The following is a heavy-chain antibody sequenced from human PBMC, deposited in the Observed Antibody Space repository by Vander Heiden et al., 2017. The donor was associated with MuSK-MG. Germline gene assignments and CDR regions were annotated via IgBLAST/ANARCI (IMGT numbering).Heavy chain of an antibody. CDR2: IYSGGST. J-gene: IGHJ5*02. Sequence: VQLVESGGGLVQPVGSLSLSCSASGFTLPSHFLTWARQAAGKGLEWVSVIYSGGSTYYADSVKGRFTISRDNSKNTLYLQMNSLRAEDTAVYYCARARAWGQGTLVTVSS. CDR3: ARARA. CDR1: GFTLPSHF. V-gene: IGHV3-66*01.